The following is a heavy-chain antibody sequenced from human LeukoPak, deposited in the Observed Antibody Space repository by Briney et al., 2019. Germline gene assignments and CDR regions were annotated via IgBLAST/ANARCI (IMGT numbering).Heavy chain of an antibody. CDR3: ARGHYGLDC. CDR1: GFTFSSYA. Sequence: GRSLRLSCAASGFTFSSYAMHWVRQAPGKGLEWVANIKEDGSEKYYVDSVKGRFTLSRDNAKNSLYLQMNSLRAEDTAAYYCARGHYGLDCWGQGTLVIVSS. J-gene: IGHJ4*02. V-gene: IGHV3-7*01. D-gene: IGHD4-17*01. CDR2: IKEDGSEK.